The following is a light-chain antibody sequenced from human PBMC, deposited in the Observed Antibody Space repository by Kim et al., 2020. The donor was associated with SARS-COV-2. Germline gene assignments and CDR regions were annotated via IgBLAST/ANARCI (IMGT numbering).Light chain of an antibody. J-gene: IGKJ4*01. CDR2: DAA. V-gene: IGKV3-11*01. CDR1: HNIDIS. Sequence: PGASATLSCSASHNIDISLAWYQQTPGQAPRLLLYDAAVRAAGIPDKFSGSGSGTDFTLTIGSLAPEDFAIYYCQQRGSWPPALTFGGGTKVDIK. CDR3: QQRGSWPPALT.